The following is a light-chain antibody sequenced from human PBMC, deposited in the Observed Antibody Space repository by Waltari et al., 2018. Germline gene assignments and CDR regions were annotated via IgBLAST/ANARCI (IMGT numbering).Light chain of an antibody. J-gene: IGKJ1*01. CDR3: QHYVRLPAT. Sequence: EIVLTQSPGTLSLSPGERATLACRASQSVGRPLAWYQLKPGQAPRRLIYGASTRATGTPDRFSGSGSGTDFSLTISRLEPEDFAVYLCQHYVRLPATFGQGTRVEV. CDR2: GAS. CDR1: QSVGRP. V-gene: IGKV3-20*01.